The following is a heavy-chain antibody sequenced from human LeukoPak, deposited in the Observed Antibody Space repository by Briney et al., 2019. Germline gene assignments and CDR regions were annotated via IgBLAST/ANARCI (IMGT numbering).Heavy chain of an antibody. V-gene: IGHV3-23*01. CDR1: GFTFSSYA. J-gene: IGHJ1*01. Sequence: GGSLRLSCAASGFTFSSYAMSWVRQAPGKGLEWVSAISGSGGSTYYADSVKGRFTISRDNSKNTLYLQMNSLRAEDTAVYYCANSYSSSWYKKYFQHWGQGTLVTVSS. D-gene: IGHD6-13*01. CDR2: ISGSGGST. CDR3: ANSYSSSWYKKYFQH.